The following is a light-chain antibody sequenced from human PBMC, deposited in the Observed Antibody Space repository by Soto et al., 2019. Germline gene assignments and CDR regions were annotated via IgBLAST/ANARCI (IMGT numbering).Light chain of an antibody. CDR3: PSYARSNNLL. V-gene: IGLV2-8*01. CDR1: SSDVGGYNS. J-gene: IGLJ2*01. Sequence: QSVLTQPPSSSGSPGQSVTISCTGTSSDVGGYNSVAWYQQHPGKAPKLMIYEVSKRPSGVPDRFSGSRSGNTASLTVSGLQAEDEADYYCPSYARSNNLLFGGGTKVTVL. CDR2: EVS.